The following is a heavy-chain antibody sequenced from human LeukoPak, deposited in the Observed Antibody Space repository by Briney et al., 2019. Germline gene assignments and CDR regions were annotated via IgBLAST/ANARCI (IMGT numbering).Heavy chain of an antibody. J-gene: IGHJ2*01. CDR2: SYNSGSA. D-gene: IGHD3-3*01. CDR1: GGSISSGVNW. CDR3: ARAILTASGSVWYFDL. Sequence: PSQTLSLTCTVSGGSISSGVNWWNWIRQHPGKGLEWIGYSYNSGSAYYNPSLKSRVTISVDTSKNQFSLKLSSVTAADTAVYYCARAILTASGSVWYFDLWGRGTQVTVSS. V-gene: IGHV4-31*03.